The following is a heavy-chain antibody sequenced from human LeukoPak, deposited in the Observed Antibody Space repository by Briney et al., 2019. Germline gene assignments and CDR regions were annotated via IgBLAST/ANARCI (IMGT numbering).Heavy chain of an antibody. J-gene: IGHJ4*02. CDR2: ISGSGGST. D-gene: IGHD6-19*01. Sequence: PGGSLRLSCAVSGFTLSSYAMSWARRATGKGVEWLSAISGSGGSTYYADSVKGRFTISRDNSKNTLYLQMNSLRAEDTAVYYCAKGKSSGWYGYWGQGTLVTVSS. CDR1: GFTLSSYA. V-gene: IGHV3-23*01. CDR3: AKGKSSGWYGY.